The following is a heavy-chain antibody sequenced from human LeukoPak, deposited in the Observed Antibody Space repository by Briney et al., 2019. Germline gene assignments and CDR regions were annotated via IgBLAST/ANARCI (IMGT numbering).Heavy chain of an antibody. CDR2: ISGSGGST. D-gene: IGHD3-22*01. J-gene: IGHJ4*02. V-gene: IGHV3-23*01. CDR3: AKDPTPYYYDSSGYSPFDY. Sequence: GGSLRLSCAASGFTFSSYAMHWVRQAPGKGLEWVSAISGSGGSTYYADSVKGRFTISRDNSKNTLYLQMNSLRAEDTAVYYCAKDPTPYYYDSSGYSPFDYWGQGTLVTVSS. CDR1: GFTFSSYA.